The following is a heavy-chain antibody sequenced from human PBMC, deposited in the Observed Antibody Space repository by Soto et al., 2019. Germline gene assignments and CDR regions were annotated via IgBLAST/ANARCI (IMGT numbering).Heavy chain of an antibody. Sequence: QVQLQESGPGLVKPSQTLSLTCIVSGDSITSGNYYWSWIRQHPGKGLEWIGYIHHSGNTYYIPSLNSRLSLSMDTSKNQFSLQLSSVTAADTALYYCARPNYDIFTGFSGFDIWGQGTMVTVSS. CDR3: ARPNYDIFTGFSGFDI. V-gene: IGHV4-31*03. D-gene: IGHD3-9*01. CDR1: GDSITSGNYY. CDR2: IHHSGNT. J-gene: IGHJ3*02.